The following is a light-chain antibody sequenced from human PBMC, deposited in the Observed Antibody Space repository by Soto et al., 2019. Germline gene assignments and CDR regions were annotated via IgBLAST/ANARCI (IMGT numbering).Light chain of an antibody. Sequence: QSALTQPPSASGSPGQSVTISCTGTSSDVGAYNYVSWYQQHPGKAPKLMIYEVSKRPSGVPDRFSGSKSGNTASLTVSWLQAEDEADYCCSSYAGSHSLHVVFGGGTKVTVL. J-gene: IGLJ2*01. CDR2: EVS. CDR3: SSYAGSHSLHVV. CDR1: SSDVGAYNY. V-gene: IGLV2-8*01.